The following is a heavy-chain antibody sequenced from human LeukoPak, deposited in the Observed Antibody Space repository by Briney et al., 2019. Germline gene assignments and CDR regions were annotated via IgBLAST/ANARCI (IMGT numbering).Heavy chain of an antibody. J-gene: IGHJ4*02. CDR2: INWNGGRT. D-gene: IGHD6-19*01. CDR3: GRSISSGWYALDY. Sequence: GGSLRLSCAASGFTFQDYGMSWVRQAPGKGLEWVSGINWNGGRTEYADSVKGRFTISRGNAKNSLYLQMNSLRGEDTAFYYCGRSISSGWYALDYWGRGTLVPVSS. V-gene: IGHV3-20*04. CDR1: GFTFQDYG.